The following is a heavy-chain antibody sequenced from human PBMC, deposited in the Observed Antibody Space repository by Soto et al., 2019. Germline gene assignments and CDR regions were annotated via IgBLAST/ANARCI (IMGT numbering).Heavy chain of an antibody. Sequence: EVQLVDSGGGLVKPGGSLRLSCAASGFVFRNAWINWVRQAPGKGLEWVGRIKSGGATDFAALARGRFAITRDDSRTMAYMQMNNLDTEDTAVYYCTTDSYSTIIDVRFDFWGQGALVTVSS. CDR1: GFVFRNAW. J-gene: IGHJ4*02. CDR3: TTDSYSTIIDVRFDF. CDR2: IKSGGAT. V-gene: IGHV3-15*07. D-gene: IGHD3-22*01.